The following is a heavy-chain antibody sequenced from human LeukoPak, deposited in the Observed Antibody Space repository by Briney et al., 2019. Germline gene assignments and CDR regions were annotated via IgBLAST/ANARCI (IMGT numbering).Heavy chain of an antibody. D-gene: IGHD2-2*02. J-gene: IGHJ4*02. CDR1: GGTFSSYA. CDR2: INPNSGGT. Sequence: VASVKVSCKASGGTFSSYAISWVRQAPGQGLEWMGRINPNSGGTNYAQKFQGRVTMTRDTSISTAYMELSRLRSDDTAVYYCARSRFGVVVPAAIEYWGQGTLVTVSS. V-gene: IGHV1-2*06. CDR3: ARSRFGVVVPAAIEY.